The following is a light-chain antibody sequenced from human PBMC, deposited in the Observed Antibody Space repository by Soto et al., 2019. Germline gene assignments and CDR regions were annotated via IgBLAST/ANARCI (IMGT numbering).Light chain of an antibody. CDR2: RNN. J-gene: IGLJ3*02. CDR3: AAWDDSLSGPV. V-gene: IGLV1-47*01. CDR1: SSNIGSNY. Sequence: QPVLTQAPSTSGIPGQRVTISCSGSSSNIGSNYVYWYQQLPGTAPKLLIYRNNQRPSGVPDRFSGSKSGTSASLAISGLRSEDEADYYCAAWDDSLSGPVFGGGTKLTVL.